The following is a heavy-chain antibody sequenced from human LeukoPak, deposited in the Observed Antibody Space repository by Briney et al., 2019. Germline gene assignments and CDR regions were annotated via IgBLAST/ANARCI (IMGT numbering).Heavy chain of an antibody. V-gene: IGHV3-23*01. Sequence: GGSLRLACAASGFTFSSYAMSWVRQAPGKGVEWVSAISGSGGSTYYADSVKGRFTISRDNSKNTLYLQMNSLRAEDTAVYYCAKAKWLYYFDYWGQGTLVTVSS. CDR1: GFTFSSYA. CDR2: ISGSGGST. D-gene: IGHD3-22*01. J-gene: IGHJ4*02. CDR3: AKAKWLYYFDY.